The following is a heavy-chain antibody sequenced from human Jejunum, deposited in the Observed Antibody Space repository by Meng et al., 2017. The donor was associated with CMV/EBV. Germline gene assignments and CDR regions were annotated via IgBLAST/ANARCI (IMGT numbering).Heavy chain of an antibody. D-gene: IGHD3-16*01. V-gene: IGHV3-53*01. CDR3: AKPPRVGDNNWFDP. J-gene: IGHJ5*02. CDR1: EFPVSRDY. Sequence: ASEFPVSRDYMGWVRQAPGKGLGWVSVIYGGGGTDYGDSVKGRFTISRDSSQNTVYLQMNGLRAEDTAVYYCAKPPRVGDNNWFDPWGQGTLVTVSS. CDR2: IYGGGGT.